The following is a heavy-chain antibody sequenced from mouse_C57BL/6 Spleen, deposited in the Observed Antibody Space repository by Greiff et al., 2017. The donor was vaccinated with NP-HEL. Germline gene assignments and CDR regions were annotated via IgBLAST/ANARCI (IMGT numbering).Heavy chain of an antibody. Sequence: QVQLKQSGPELVKPGASVKISCKASGYAFSSSWMNWVKQRPGKGLEWIGRIYPGDGDTNYNGKFKGKATLTADKSSSTAYMQLSSLTSEDSAVYFCARDYYGSSPLDYWGQGTTLTVSS. CDR2: IYPGDGDT. J-gene: IGHJ2*01. D-gene: IGHD1-1*01. CDR3: ARDYYGSSPLDY. CDR1: GYAFSSSW. V-gene: IGHV1-82*01.